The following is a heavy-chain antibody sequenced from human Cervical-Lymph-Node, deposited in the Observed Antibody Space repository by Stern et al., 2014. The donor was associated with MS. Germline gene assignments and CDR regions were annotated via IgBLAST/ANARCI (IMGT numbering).Heavy chain of an antibody. CDR3: ARHSIKGYNCFDT. J-gene: IGHJ5*02. CDR2: VSAYNVNT. CDR1: GFALTSAG. D-gene: IGHD1-14*01. V-gene: IGHV1-18*01. Sequence: QVQLVQSGAELKKPGASVKVSCKASGFALTSAGISWVRQAPGQGLEWMGCVSAYNVNTNYAQRFQDRVNMTADTSTSTAYMELKSLSSDDTAVYYCARHSIKGYNCFDTWGQGTLVTVSS.